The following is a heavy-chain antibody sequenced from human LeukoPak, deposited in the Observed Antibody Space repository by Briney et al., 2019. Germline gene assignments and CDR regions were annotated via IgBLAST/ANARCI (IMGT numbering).Heavy chain of an antibody. CDR2: IWSDGSNQ. CDR3: ARDSLRGTRGRAFDI. D-gene: IGHD1-26*01. CDR1: GITFSASG. Sequence: GGSLRLSCAASGITFSASGMHWVRQAPGKGLEWVAMIWSDGSNQYYADSVKGRFTISRDNSKNTVYLQMDSLRAEDTAIYFCARDSLRGTRGRAFDIWGQGTMVTVSS. J-gene: IGHJ3*02. V-gene: IGHV3-33*01.